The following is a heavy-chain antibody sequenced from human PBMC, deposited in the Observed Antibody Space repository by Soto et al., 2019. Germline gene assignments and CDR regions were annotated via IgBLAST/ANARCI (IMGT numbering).Heavy chain of an antibody. D-gene: IGHD6-13*01. CDR1: GYTFINFD. J-gene: IGHJ5*02. CDR2: MNPGSGKT. V-gene: IGHV1-8*02. CDR3: ARMASAGTLNWFDP. Sequence: GASVKVSCKASGYTFINFDISWVRQAAGQGLEWLGWMNPGSGKTGYASKFQGRVAMTRDASTGTSHLELSSLTSDDMAVYYCARMASAGTLNWFDPWGQGTLVTVSS.